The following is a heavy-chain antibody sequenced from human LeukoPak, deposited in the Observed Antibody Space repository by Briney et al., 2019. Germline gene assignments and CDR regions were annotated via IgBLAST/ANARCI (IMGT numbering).Heavy chain of an antibody. CDR2: IYYSGST. CDR1: GGSISSYY. Sequence: PSETLSLTCTVSGGSISSYYWSWIRQPAGKGLEWIGYIYYSGSTNYNPSLKSRVTISVDTSKNQFSLKLSSVTAADTAVYYCARGSLWSAKGSFDYWGQGTLVTVSS. J-gene: IGHJ4*02. CDR3: ARGSLWSAKGSFDY. D-gene: IGHD3-3*01. V-gene: IGHV4-59*01.